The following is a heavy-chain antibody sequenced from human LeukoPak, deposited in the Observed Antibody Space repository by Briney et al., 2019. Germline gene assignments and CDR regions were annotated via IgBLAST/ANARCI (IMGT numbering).Heavy chain of an antibody. J-gene: IGHJ6*03. V-gene: IGHV3-21*01. Sequence: GGSLRLSCAASGFTFSNAWMSWVRQAPGKGLEWVSSITSSSSYIYYADSVKGRFTISRDNAKNSLYLQMNSLRAEDTAVYYCARDPYSGSYGDYYYYYMDVWGKGTTVTISS. CDR2: ITSSSSYI. CDR1: GFTFSNAW. D-gene: IGHD1-26*01. CDR3: ARDPYSGSYGDYYYYYMDV.